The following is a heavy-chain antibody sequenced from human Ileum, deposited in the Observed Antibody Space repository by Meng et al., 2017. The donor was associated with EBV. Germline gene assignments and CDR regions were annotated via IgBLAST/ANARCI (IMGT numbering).Heavy chain of an antibody. Sequence: QVLLQDPGPGLVKPSGTLALTCAGSGGSISSSNWWSWVRQPPGKGLEWIGKIYHSGITIYNPSLKSRVTMSVDNSKNQFSLKLNSMTAADTAVYYCARDPTGGEDHQRVWGQGTLVTVSS. D-gene: IGHD1-14*01. CDR2: IYHSGIT. J-gene: IGHJ4*02. CDR1: GGSISSSNW. V-gene: IGHV4-4*02. CDR3: ARDPTGGEDHQRV.